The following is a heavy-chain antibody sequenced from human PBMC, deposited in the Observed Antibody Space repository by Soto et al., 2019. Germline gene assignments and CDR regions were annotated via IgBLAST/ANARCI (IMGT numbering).Heavy chain of an antibody. J-gene: IGHJ5*02. CDR3: AKDYTWIVASFDP. Sequence: GGSLRLSCAASGFTFSNAWMNWVRQAPGKGLEWVGRIKSKTDGGTTDYAAPVKGRFTISRDDSKNTLYLQMNSLRAEDTAVYYCAKDYTWIVASFDPWGQGTLVTVSS. CDR1: GFTFSNAW. D-gene: IGHD3-22*01. CDR2: IKSKTDGGTT. V-gene: IGHV3-15*07.